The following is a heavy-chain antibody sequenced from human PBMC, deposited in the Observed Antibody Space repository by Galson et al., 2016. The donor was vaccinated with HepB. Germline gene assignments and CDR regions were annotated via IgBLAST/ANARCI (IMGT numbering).Heavy chain of an antibody. J-gene: IGHJ3*02. D-gene: IGHD2-8*01. V-gene: IGHV3-53*01. CDR1: GFTVSRDY. CDR2: IYQDINT. Sequence: SLRLSCATSGFTVSRDYMTWVRQAPGKGLEWVSLIYQDINTYYADSVKGRFNISRDFSKNTLYLQMNSLRADDTAVYYCAIVGGLTYGLRSDAFDIWGQGIMVTVSS. CDR3: AIVGGLTYGLRSDAFDI.